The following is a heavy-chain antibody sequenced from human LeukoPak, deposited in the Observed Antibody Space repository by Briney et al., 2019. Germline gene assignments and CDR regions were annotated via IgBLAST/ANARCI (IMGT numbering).Heavy chain of an antibody. V-gene: IGHV3-48*04. Sequence: PGGSLRLSCAASGFPFSSYWMAWVRQAPGKGLEWLSYISSSGSMLHYADSVEGRFTISRDNAKNSLYLQMSSLRVEDTAVYYCTRRPYSSSWYYFDYWGQGTLVTVSS. J-gene: IGHJ4*02. CDR1: GFPFSSYW. D-gene: IGHD6-13*01. CDR2: ISSSGSML. CDR3: TRRPYSSSWYYFDY.